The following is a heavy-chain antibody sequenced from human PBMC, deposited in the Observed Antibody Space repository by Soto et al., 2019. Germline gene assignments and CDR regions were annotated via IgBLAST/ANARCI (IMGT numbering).Heavy chain of an antibody. V-gene: IGHV3-30*18. CDR1: GFTFSSYG. CDR3: AKDARRFLEWLFSYGMDV. Sequence: QVQLVESGGGVVQPGRSLRLSCAASGFTFSSYGMHWVRQAPGKGLEWVAVISYDGSNKYYADSVKGRFTISRDNSKNTLYLQMNSLRAEDTAVYYCAKDARRFLEWLFSYGMDVWGQGTTVTVSS. J-gene: IGHJ6*02. D-gene: IGHD3-3*01. CDR2: ISYDGSNK.